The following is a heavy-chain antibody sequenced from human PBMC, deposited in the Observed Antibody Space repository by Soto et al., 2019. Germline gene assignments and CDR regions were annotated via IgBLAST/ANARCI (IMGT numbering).Heavy chain of an antibody. CDR2: INPNGGVT. CDR1: GDTFNDYY. CDR3: ARESVGATATLDYYYFYLDV. Sequence: QVQLVQSGAEVKKPGASVTVSCRSSGDTFNDYYIHWVRQAPGQGLEWMGWINPNGGVTKYAQKYQGWVTRTRDTSIRTVYMQLSRLRSDDTAVYYCARESVGATATLDYYYFYLDVWGTGTTVTVSS. V-gene: IGHV1-2*04. D-gene: IGHD1-26*01. J-gene: IGHJ6*03.